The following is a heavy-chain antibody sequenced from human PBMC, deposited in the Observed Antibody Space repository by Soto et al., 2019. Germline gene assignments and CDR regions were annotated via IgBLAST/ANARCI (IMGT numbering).Heavy chain of an antibody. V-gene: IGHV3-30*18. D-gene: IGHD3-10*01. CDR1: GFTFSSYG. CDR3: AKDTYPNTYYYGSVSSSPPIYGY. CDR2: ISYDGSNK. Sequence: QVQLVESGGGVVQPGRSLRLSCAASGFTFSSYGIHWVRQAPGKGLEWVAVISYDGSNKYYADSVKGRFTISRDNSKNTLYLQMNNLRAEDTAVYYCAKDTYPNTYYYGSVSSSPPIYGYWGQGTLVTVSS. J-gene: IGHJ4*02.